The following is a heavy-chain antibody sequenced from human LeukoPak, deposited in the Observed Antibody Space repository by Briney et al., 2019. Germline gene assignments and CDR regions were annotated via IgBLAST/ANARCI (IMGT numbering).Heavy chain of an antibody. CDR3: ARYFSGGQFKWFDP. V-gene: IGHV4-30-2*01. CDR1: GDSISSGGYS. J-gene: IGHJ5*02. Sequence: SETLSLTCAVPGDSISSGGYSWSWIRQPPGKGLEWIGYIYHGGSAYYSPSLKSRANISVDKSKNQFSLKLSSVTAADTAVYYCARYFSGGQFKWFDPWGQGTLVTVSS. CDR2: IYHGGSA. D-gene: IGHD1-26*01.